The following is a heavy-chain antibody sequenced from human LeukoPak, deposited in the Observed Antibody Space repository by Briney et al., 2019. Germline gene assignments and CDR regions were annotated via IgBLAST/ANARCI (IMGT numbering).Heavy chain of an antibody. D-gene: IGHD2-21*01. CDR2: ISYDGRA. CDR3: AREVIIAGDSDAFDL. CDR1: GGSISSANHF. Sequence: PSETLSLTCTISGGSISSANHFWSWVRQSPGEGLEWIGYISYDGRAHYNPSLRSRLSMSIDVSKNQFSLSLGSVTAADTAIYYCAREVIIAGDSDAFDLWGHGTMVTVSS. J-gene: IGHJ3*01. V-gene: IGHV4-30-4*08.